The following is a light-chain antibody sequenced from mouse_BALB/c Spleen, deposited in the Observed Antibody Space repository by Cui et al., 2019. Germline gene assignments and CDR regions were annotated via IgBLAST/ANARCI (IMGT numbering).Light chain of an antibody. CDR1: ENIYSN. CDR2: AAT. CDR3: QHYWGTPWT. Sequence: DIQMTQSPASLSVSVGETVTITCRTRENIYSNLAWYQQKQGKSPQLLVYAATNLADGVPSRFSGSGSGTQYSLKINSLQSEDFVSYYCQHYWGTPWTFGGGTKLEIK. V-gene: IGKV12-46*01. J-gene: IGKJ1*01.